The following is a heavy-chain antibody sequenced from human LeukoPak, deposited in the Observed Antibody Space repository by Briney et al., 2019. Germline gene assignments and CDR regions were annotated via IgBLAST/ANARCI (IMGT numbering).Heavy chain of an antibody. CDR1: GFTFADYA. CDR2: INWDGRSI. Sequence: GGSLRLSCAASGFTFADYAMYWVRQAPGKGLEWVSLINWDGRSIYYADSVKGRFTISRDNSKNSLYLQMTSLSADDTALYYCAKAGRYASGSGEIDYWGQGTLVTVSS. V-gene: IGHV3-43D*03. D-gene: IGHD3-10*01. CDR3: AKAGRYASGSGEIDY. J-gene: IGHJ4*02.